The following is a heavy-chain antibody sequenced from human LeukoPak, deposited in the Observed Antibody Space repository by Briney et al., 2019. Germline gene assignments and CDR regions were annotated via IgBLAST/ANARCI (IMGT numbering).Heavy chain of an antibody. J-gene: IGHJ4*02. Sequence: GASVKVSCKASGYTFTSYYMHWVRRAPGQGLEWMGIINPSGGSTSYAQKFQGRVTMTRDMSTSTVYMELSSLRSEDTAVYYCARDFRYGSGSYRYFDYWGQGTLVTVSS. V-gene: IGHV1-46*01. D-gene: IGHD3-10*01. CDR1: GYTFTSYY. CDR2: INPSGGST. CDR3: ARDFRYGSGSYRYFDY.